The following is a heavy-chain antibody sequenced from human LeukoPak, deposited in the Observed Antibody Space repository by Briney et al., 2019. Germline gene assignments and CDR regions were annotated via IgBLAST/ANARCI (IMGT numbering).Heavy chain of an antibody. Sequence: SVKVSRKASGGTFSSYAISWVRQAPGQGLEWMGRIIPIFGTANYAQKFQGRVTITTDESTSTAYMELSSLRSEDTAVYYCAREGGIAVAGSDGTFDYWGQGTLVTVSS. CDR3: AREGGIAVAGSDGTFDY. CDR2: IIPIFGTA. V-gene: IGHV1-69*05. CDR1: GGTFSSYA. D-gene: IGHD6-19*01. J-gene: IGHJ4*02.